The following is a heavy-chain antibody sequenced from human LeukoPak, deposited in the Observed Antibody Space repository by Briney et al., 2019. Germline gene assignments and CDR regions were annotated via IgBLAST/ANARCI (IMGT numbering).Heavy chain of an antibody. J-gene: IGHJ6*04. CDR3: ARGGYCSSTSCYDYYYYGMDV. Sequence: SETLSLTCTVSGGSISSYYWSWIRQPPGKGLEWIGYIYYSGSTNYNPSLKSPVTISVDTSKNQFSLKLSSVTAADTAVYYCARGGYCSSTSCYDYYYYGMDVWGKGTTVTVSS. D-gene: IGHD2-2*01. CDR2: IYYSGST. V-gene: IGHV4-59*01. CDR1: GGSISSYY.